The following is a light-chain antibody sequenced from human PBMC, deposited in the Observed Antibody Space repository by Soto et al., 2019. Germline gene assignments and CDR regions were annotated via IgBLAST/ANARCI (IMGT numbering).Light chain of an antibody. CDR2: DAS. CDR1: QSISSW. V-gene: IGKV1-5*01. CDR3: QQYNSYPIFT. J-gene: IGKJ3*01. Sequence: DIQMTQSPSTLSASVGDRVTITCRASQSISSWLAWYQQKPGKAPKLLIYDASSLESGVPSRFSGSGSGTEFTLTISSLQPDVFATYYCQQYNSYPIFTFGPGTKVDIK.